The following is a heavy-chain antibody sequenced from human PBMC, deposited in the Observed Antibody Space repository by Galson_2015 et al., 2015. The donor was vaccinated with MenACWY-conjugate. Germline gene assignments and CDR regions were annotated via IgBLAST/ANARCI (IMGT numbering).Heavy chain of an antibody. V-gene: IGHV5-51*01. CDR2: ISPGDSNT. CDR3: ARPPPGGRGMDV. J-gene: IGHJ6*02. CDR1: GYYFTSYW. D-gene: IGHD1-26*01. Sequence: QSGAEVKQPGESLKISCKGSGYYFTSYWIAWVRQIPGKGLEWMGLISPGDSNTRYSPSFQGQVTISADKSISTAYLQWSSLKASRTAMYYCARPPPGGRGMDVWGQGTTVTVSS.